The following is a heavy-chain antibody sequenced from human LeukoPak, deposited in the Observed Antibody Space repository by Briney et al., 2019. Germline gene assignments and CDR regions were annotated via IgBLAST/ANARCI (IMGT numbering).Heavy chain of an antibody. CDR2: IYHSGST. V-gene: IGHV4-38-2*02. D-gene: IGHD3-10*01. CDR3: ARAGGSGSNFDY. J-gene: IGHJ4*02. CDR1: GYPISSGYY. Sequence: SETLSLTCTVSGYPISSGYYWGWIRQPPGKGLEWIGSIYHSGSTYYNPSLKSRVTISVDTSKNQFSLKLSSVTAADTAVYYCARAGGSGSNFDYWGQGTLVTVSS.